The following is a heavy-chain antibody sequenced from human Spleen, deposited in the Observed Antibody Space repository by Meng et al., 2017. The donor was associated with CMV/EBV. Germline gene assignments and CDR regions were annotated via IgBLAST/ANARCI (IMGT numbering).Heavy chain of an antibody. Sequence: GGSISSDAYSWSRIRQPPGKGLEWIGHIYETGSTYYNPSLKSRVTISIDTSSNQFSLKLTSMTAADSAVYYCARNLYHDFWSGWFDPWGQGALVTVSS. CDR2: IYETGST. CDR3: ARNLYHDFWSGWFDP. CDR1: GGSISSDAYS. D-gene: IGHD3-3*01. V-gene: IGHV4-30-2*01. J-gene: IGHJ5*02.